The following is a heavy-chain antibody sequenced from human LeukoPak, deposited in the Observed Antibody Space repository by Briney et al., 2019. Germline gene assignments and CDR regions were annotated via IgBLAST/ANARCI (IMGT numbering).Heavy chain of an antibody. D-gene: IGHD6-19*01. J-gene: IGHJ4*02. CDR2: ISSSSSYI. Sequence: PGGSLRLSCAASGFTFSSYSMNWVRQAPGKGLEWVSSISSSSSYICYADSVKGRFTISRDNAKNSLYLQMNSLRAEDTAVYYCARHLGSGWYDYWGQGTLVTVSS. V-gene: IGHV3-21*01. CDR1: GFTFSSYS. CDR3: ARHLGSGWYDY.